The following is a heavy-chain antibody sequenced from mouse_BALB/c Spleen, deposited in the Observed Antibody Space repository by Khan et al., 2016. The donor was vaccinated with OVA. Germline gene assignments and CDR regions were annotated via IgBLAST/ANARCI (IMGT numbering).Heavy chain of an antibody. V-gene: IGHV5-6*01. D-gene: IGHD1-1*01. CDR1: GFTFSTYG. Sequence: VQLKESGGDIVKPGGSLKLSCAASGFTFSTYGMSWVRQTPDKRLEWVATVSTGGHYTYYSDTVKGRFTISRDNAKNTLYLQMTSLMSEDTAMFYCTRLAYYYDREGFAYWGQGTLVTVSA. CDR3: TRLAYYYDREGFAY. CDR2: VSTGGHYT. J-gene: IGHJ3*01.